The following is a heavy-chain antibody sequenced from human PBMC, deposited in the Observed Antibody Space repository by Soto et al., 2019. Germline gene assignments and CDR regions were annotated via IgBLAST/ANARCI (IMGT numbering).Heavy chain of an antibody. Sequence: TLSLTCTVSGSSISSAGYYWSWIRQHPGNGLERIGYIYYSGSTYYNPSLKSRVTISVYKSKNQFSLKLSSVSAVDTAVYYGARTSDDINWFDHWGQGTLVNVSS. J-gene: IGHJ5*02. CDR2: IYYSGST. V-gene: IGHV4-31*03. CDR1: GSSISSAGYY. CDR3: ARTSDDINWFDH.